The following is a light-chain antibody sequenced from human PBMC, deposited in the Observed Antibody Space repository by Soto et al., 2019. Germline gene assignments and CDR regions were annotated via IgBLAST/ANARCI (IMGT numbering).Light chain of an antibody. CDR1: QNIDNY. CDR2: TAS. J-gene: IGKJ2*03. CDR3: QQSLSTPIYS. Sequence: DIQMTQSPSSLSASVGDRVTITCRASQNIDNYLNWYHQKPGKAPDLLIFTASSLPSGVPSRFAGSGSGTHFTLTISSLQPEDIGAYYCQQSLSTPIYSFXQGTKVDIK. V-gene: IGKV1-39*01.